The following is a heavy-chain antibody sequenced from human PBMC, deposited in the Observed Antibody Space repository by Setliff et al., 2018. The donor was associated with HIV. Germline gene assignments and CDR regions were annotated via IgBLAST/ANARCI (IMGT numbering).Heavy chain of an antibody. J-gene: IGHJ6*02. CDR1: GFTFSSYA. CDR2: ISGSGGST. V-gene: IGHV3-23*01. CDR3: ATLHLIYYYGMDV. D-gene: IGHD2-21*01. Sequence: SCAASGFTFSSYAMSWVRQAPGKGLEWVSAISGSGGSTYYADSVKGRFTISRDNSKNTLYLQMNSLRAEDTAVYYCATLHLIYYYGMDVWGQGTTVTVSS.